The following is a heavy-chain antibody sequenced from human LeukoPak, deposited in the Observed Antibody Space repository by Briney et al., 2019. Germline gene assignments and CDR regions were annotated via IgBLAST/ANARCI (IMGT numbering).Heavy chain of an antibody. CDR3: ARLASGSYGPLTPFDY. J-gene: IGHJ4*02. D-gene: IGHD1-26*01. CDR1: GGSISSYY. V-gene: IGHV4-59*08. CDR2: ICYSGST. Sequence: PSETLSLTCTVSGGSISSYYWSWIRQPRAKGLEWIGDICYSGSTNYNPSLKSRVTISVDTSKNQFSLRLSSVTAADTAVYYSARLASGSYGPLTPFDYWGQGTLVTVSS.